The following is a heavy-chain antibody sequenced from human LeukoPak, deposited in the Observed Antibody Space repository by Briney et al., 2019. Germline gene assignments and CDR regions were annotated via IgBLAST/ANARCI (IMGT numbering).Heavy chain of an antibody. D-gene: IGHD3-22*01. CDR2: INPSGGST. Sequence: ASVKVSCKASGYTFINNWMHWVRQAPGQGLEWMGIINPSGGSTSYAQKFQGRVTMTRDTSTSTVYMELSSLRSEDTAVYYCARDLGNYYDSSGYHTPFDYWGQGTLVTVSS. CDR1: GYTFINNW. V-gene: IGHV1-46*01. CDR3: ARDLGNYYDSSGYHTPFDY. J-gene: IGHJ4*02.